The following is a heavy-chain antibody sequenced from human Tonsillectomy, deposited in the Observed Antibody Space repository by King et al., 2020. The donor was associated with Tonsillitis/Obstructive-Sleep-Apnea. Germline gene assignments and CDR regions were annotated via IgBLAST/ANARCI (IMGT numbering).Heavy chain of an antibody. J-gene: IGHJ4*02. CDR3: ASWDYGDSRDY. CDR2: ISTDNGDT. Sequence: VQLVESGAEVKKPGASVKVSCKASGYTFTNYGINWMRQAPGQGLEWMGWISTDNGDTKYAQKLQGRVTMTTDTSTSTAYMELRSLRSDDTAVYYCASWDYGDSRDYWGQGTLVTVSS. D-gene: IGHD4-17*01. CDR1: GYTFTNYG. V-gene: IGHV1-18*01.